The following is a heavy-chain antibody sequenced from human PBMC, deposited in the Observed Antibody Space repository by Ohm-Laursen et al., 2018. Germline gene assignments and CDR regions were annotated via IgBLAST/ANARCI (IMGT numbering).Heavy chain of an antibody. J-gene: IGHJ4*02. V-gene: IGHV4-39*01. CDR1: GGSISSSSYY. CDR2: IYYSGST. D-gene: IGHD3-22*01. Sequence: SETLSLTCTVSGGSISSSSYYWGWIRQPPGKGLEWIGSIYYSGSTYYNPSLKSRVTISADTSKNQFSRKLSSVTAADTAVYYCARQVEVVTLIDYWGQGTLVTVSS. CDR3: ARQVEVVTLIDY.